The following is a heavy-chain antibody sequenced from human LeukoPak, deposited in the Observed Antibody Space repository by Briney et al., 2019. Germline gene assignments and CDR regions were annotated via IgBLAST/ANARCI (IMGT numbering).Heavy chain of an antibody. Sequence: GGSLRLSCAASGFTFSNYGMHWARQAPGKGLEWGSIIYGGGSTYYADSVNGRFTISRHNSKNTLFLQMNSLRTEDTAVYYCARAYDSSGYWPEYFHHWGQGTLVTVSS. CDR3: ARAYDSSGYWPEYFHH. CDR1: GFTFSNYG. V-gene: IGHV3-53*04. J-gene: IGHJ1*01. D-gene: IGHD3-22*01. CDR2: IYGGGST.